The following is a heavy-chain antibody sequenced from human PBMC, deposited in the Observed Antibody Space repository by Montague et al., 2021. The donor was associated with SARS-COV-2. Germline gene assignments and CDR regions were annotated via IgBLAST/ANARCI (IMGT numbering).Heavy chain of an antibody. CDR3: VRHGGSSWLVS. CDR1: RGSISGRSNY. Sequence: SETLSLTCTVSRGSISGRSNYWGWVRQTPGKGLEWIGSFYYAGNTYYNPSLKSRVTISVDTFKNQFSLSLRSVTAVDTSVYFCVRHGGSSWLVSWGQGTLVIVSS. D-gene: IGHD2-15*01. V-gene: IGHV4-39*01. J-gene: IGHJ5*01. CDR2: FYYAGNT.